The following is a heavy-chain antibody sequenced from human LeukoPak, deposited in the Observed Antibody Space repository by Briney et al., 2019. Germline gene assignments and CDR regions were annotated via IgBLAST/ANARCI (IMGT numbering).Heavy chain of an antibody. CDR2: FSNSGST. CDR1: GGSISSSRSY. J-gene: IGHJ4*02. CDR3: ASMYTSSHY. V-gene: IGHV4-39*07. Sequence: SATLSLTCTVSGGSISSSRSYWGWIRQPPGQGLEWIASFSNSGSTYFNPSLKSRVTISVDSSKNQFSLKLNSVTAADTAVYYCASMYTSSHYWGQGTQVTVSS. D-gene: IGHD6-6*01.